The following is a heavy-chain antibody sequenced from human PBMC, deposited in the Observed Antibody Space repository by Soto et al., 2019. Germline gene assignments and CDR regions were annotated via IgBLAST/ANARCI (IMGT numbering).Heavy chain of an antibody. Sequence: GGSLRLSCAASGFNFSSYAMHWVRQAPGKGLEWVAVISYDGGKKYYADSVKGRFTISRDNSKNTLYVEMNSLSAEDAAVYYCAREGQPAAGTTPHNWGRGTLVTVSS. CDR3: AREGQPAAGTTPHN. D-gene: IGHD6-13*01. V-gene: IGHV3-30*04. CDR1: GFNFSSYA. CDR2: ISYDGGKK. J-gene: IGHJ4*02.